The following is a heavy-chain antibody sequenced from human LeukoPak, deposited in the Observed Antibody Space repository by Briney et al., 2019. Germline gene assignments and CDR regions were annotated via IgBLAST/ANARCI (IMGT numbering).Heavy chain of an antibody. CDR1: GYTLTELS. D-gene: IGHD6-13*01. CDR3: ASSTPISSSWYGPRAFDI. CDR2: FDPEDGET. V-gene: IGHV1-24*01. J-gene: IGHJ3*02. Sequence: GASVKVSCKVSGYTLTELSMHWVRQAPGKGLEWMGGFDPEDGETIHAQKFQGRVTMTEDTSTDTAYMELSSLRSEDTAVYYCASSTPISSSWYGPRAFDIWGQGTMVTVSS.